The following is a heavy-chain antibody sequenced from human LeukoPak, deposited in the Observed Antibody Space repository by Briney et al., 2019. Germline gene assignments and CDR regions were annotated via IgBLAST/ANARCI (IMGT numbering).Heavy chain of an antibody. J-gene: IGHJ4*02. CDR2: IYYSGST. Sequence: SETLSLTRTVSGGSITSYHWSWIRQPPGKGLGWIGHIYYSGSTNYNPSLKSRVTMPVDKSKNQFSLNLSSVTAADTAVYYCARGIADPYSFDSWGQGTLVTVSS. V-gene: IGHV4-59*12. CDR3: ARGIADPYSFDS. D-gene: IGHD6-13*01. CDR1: GGSITSYH.